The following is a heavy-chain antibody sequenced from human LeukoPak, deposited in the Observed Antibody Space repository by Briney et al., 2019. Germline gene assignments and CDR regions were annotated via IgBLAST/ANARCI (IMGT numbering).Heavy chain of an antibody. J-gene: IGHJ4*02. CDR3: AKDPERWLQLRLGFSD. CDR2: IRRIGNNYAT. D-gene: IGHD5-24*01. CDR1: GFTFSGSS. V-gene: IGHV3-73*01. Sequence: PGGSLKLSCAASGFTFSGSSMHWVRQASGKGGEGVGRIRRIGNNYATVYAASVKGRCTISRDDSKNTEYLQMNSLKTEDTAVYYCAKDPERWLQLRLGFSDWGQGTLVTVSS.